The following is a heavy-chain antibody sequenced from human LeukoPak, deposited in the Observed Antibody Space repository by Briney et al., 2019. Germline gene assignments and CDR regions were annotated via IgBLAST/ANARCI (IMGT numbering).Heavy chain of an antibody. CDR3: ARLIAAAGTGYFDY. V-gene: IGHV3-20*04. Sequence: GGSLRLSCAASGFTFDDYGMSWVRQAPGKGLEWVSGINWNGGSTGYADSVKGRFTISRDNAKNSLYLQMNSLRAEDTALYYCARLIAAAGTGYFDYWGQGTLVTVSS. J-gene: IGHJ4*02. D-gene: IGHD6-13*01. CDR2: INWNGGST. CDR1: GFTFDDYG.